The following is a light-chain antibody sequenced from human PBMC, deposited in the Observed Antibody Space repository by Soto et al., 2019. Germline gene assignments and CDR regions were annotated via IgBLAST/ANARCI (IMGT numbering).Light chain of an antibody. Sequence: QSALTQPASVSGSPGQSITISCSGTSSDVGGYNFVSWHQQHPGKAPKVMIYDVSNRPSGVSNRFSGSKSGNTASLTISGLQAEDEADYYCSSYTSGSTVVFGGGTQLTVL. CDR3: SSYTSGSTVV. J-gene: IGLJ2*01. V-gene: IGLV2-14*03. CDR2: DVS. CDR1: SSDVGGYNF.